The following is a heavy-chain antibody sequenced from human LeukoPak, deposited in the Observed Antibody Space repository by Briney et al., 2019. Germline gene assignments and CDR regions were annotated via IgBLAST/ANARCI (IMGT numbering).Heavy chain of an antibody. CDR3: ARHGRADVGSWFINAFDI. D-gene: IGHD6-13*01. V-gene: IGHV4-59*08. J-gene: IGHJ3*02. CDR1: GGSISSYY. CDR2: IYYSGST. Sequence: SETLSLTCTVSGGSISSYYWSWIRQPPGKGLEWIGYIYYSGSTNYNPSLKSRVTISVDTPKNQFSLKLSSVTAADTAVYYCARHGRADVGSWFINAFDIWGQGALVTVSS.